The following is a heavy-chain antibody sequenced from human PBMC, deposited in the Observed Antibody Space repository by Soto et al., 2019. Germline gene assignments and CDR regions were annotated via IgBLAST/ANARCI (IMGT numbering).Heavy chain of an antibody. CDR2: ISGSGGST. CDR3: AKDYWRQRSGYEYFGYMDV. Sequence: GGSLRLSCAASGFTFSSYAMSWVRQAPGKGLEWVSAISGSGGSTYYADSVKGRFTISRDNSKNTLYLQMNSLRAEDTAVYYCAKDYWRQRSGYEYFGYMDVWGKGTTVTVSS. V-gene: IGHV3-23*01. CDR1: GFTFSSYA. J-gene: IGHJ6*03. D-gene: IGHD5-12*01.